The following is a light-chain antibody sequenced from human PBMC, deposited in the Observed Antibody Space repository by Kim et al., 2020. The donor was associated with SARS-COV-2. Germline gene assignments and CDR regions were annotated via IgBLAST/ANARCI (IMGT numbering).Light chain of an antibody. V-gene: IGKV3-20*01. J-gene: IGKJ4*01. CDR3: QQYGSPPLT. CDR1: QSVKSNY. Sequence: EILLTQSPGTLSLSPGERATLFCRASQSVKSNYIAWYQQKPGQAPRLLIKGASSRATGIPDRFSGSGSGTDFSLTIGSLEPEDFAVYYCQQYGSPPLTFGGGTKVDIK. CDR2: GAS.